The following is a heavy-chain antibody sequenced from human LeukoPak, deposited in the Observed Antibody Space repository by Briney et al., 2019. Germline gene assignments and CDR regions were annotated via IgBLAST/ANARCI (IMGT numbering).Heavy chain of an antibody. Sequence: SETLSLTCTVSGGSISSYYWSWIRQPPGKGLEWIGYIYYSGSTNYNPSLKSRVTISVDTSKNQFSLRLSSVTAADTAVCYCARFLNGVFDYWGQGTLVTVSS. CDR1: GGSISSYY. D-gene: IGHD3-10*01. V-gene: IGHV4-59*08. J-gene: IGHJ4*02. CDR2: IYYSGST. CDR3: ARFLNGVFDY.